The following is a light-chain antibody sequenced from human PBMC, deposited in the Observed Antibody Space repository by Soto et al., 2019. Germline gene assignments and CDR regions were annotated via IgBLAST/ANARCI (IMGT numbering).Light chain of an antibody. Sequence: DVVMTQTPLSLSVTPGQPASISCKSSQSLLSGDGRTYLYWYLQKPGQPPHLLMSEIFNRLSGVPDRFSGSVSGTDFTLKISRVEAEDTGVYYCMQAGQLPLTFGGGTKVEI. CDR3: MQAGQLPLT. J-gene: IGKJ4*01. CDR2: EIF. CDR1: QSLLSGDGRTY. V-gene: IGKV2D-29*01.